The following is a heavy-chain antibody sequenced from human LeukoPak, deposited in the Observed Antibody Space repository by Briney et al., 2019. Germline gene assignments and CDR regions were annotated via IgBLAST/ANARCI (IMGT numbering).Heavy chain of an antibody. V-gene: IGHV3-21*04. CDR1: GFTFSSYS. D-gene: IGHD2-15*01. CDR2: ISSSSYI. J-gene: IGHJ4*02. Sequence: GGSLRLSCAASGFTFSSYSMNWVRQAPGKGLEWVSSISSSSYIYYADSVKGRFTISRDNAKNSLYLQMNSLRAEDTAVYYCARGYCSGGSCSAGLGYWGQGTLVTVSS. CDR3: ARGYCSGGSCSAGLGY.